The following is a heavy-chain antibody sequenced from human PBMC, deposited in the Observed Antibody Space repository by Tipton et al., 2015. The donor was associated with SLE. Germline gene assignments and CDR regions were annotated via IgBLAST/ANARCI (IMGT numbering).Heavy chain of an antibody. V-gene: IGHV4-4*07. CDR2: IHSSGST. CDR3: ARHFSGSYSFDY. D-gene: IGHD1-26*01. Sequence: LRLSCTVFGGSISSYYWSWIRQPAGKGLEWIGQIHSSGSTSYNPSLKSRVSISVDMSKNQVSLKLSSVTAADTALYYCARHFSGSYSFDYWGQGTPVTVSS. J-gene: IGHJ4*02. CDR1: GGSISSYY.